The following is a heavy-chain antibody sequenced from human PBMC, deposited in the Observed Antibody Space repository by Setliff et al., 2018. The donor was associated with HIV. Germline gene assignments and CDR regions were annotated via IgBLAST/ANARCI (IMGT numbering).Heavy chain of an antibody. D-gene: IGHD4-17*01. V-gene: IGHV4-34*01. J-gene: IGHJ4*02. CDR1: GGSFSGYY. Sequence: SETLSLTCAVYGGSFSGYYWSWIRQPPGKGLEWIGSIYYSGSTYYNPSLKSRVTISVDTSKNQFSLKLSPVTAADTAVYYCASSPAWRSDYGLHTFDYWGQGTLVTVSS. CDR3: ASSPAWRSDYGLHTFDY. CDR2: IYYSGST.